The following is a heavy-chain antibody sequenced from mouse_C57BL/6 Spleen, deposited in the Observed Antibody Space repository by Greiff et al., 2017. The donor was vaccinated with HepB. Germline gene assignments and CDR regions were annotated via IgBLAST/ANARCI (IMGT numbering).Heavy chain of an antibody. CDR1: GFTFSNYW. J-gene: IGHJ4*01. V-gene: IGHV6-3*01. CDR2: IRLKSDNYAT. CDR3: TGGYAMDY. Sequence: EVQGVESGGGLVQPGGSMKLSCVASGFTFSNYWMNWVRQSPEKGLEWVAQIRLKSDNYATHYAESVKGRFTISRDDSKSSVYLQMNNLRAEDTGIYYCTGGYAMDYWGQGTSVTVSS.